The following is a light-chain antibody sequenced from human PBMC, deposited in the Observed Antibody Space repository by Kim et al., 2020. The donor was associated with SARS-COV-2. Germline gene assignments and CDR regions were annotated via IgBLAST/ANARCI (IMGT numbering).Light chain of an antibody. J-gene: IGLJ2*01. CDR3: NSRDSSGNHVV. CDR2: GKN. V-gene: IGLV3-19*01. CDR1: SLRSYY. Sequence: SSELTQDPAVSVALGQTVRITCQGDSLRSYYVSWYQQKPGQAPVLVIYGKNNRPSGIPDRFSGSSSGSTASLTITGAQAEDEADYYCNSRDSSGNHVVFGGGTQLTVL.